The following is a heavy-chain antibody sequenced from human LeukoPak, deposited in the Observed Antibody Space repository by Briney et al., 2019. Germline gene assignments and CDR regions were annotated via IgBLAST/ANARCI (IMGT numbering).Heavy chain of an antibody. CDR3: ARVPRITMVRGVIDQ. CDR1: GGSFSGYY. V-gene: IGHV4-34*01. CDR2: INHSGST. J-gene: IGHJ3*01. Sequence: SETLSLTCAVYGGSFSGYYWSWIRQPPGKGLEWIGEINHSGSTNYNPSLKGRVTISVDTSKNQFSLKLSSVTAADTAVYYCARVPRITMVRGVIDQWGQGTMVTVSS. D-gene: IGHD3-10*01.